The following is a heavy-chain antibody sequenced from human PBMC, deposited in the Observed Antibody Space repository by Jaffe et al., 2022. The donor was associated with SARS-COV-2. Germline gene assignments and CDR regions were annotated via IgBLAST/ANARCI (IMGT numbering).Heavy chain of an antibody. CDR3: ARVGSRDGYHLDY. Sequence: QVQLVQSGAEVKKPGASVKVSCKASGYTFTNYDFNWVRQATGQGLEWMGWLNPDTGNTGYAQKFQGRVTMTRATSISTAYMELSSLRSEDTAIYYCARVGSRDGYHLDYWGQGTLVTVSS. D-gene: IGHD5-12*01. CDR2: LNPDTGNT. J-gene: IGHJ4*02. CDR1: GYTFTNYD. V-gene: IGHV1-8*01.